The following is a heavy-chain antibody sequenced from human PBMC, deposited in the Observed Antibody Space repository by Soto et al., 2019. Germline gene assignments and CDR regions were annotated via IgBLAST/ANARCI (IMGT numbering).Heavy chain of an antibody. D-gene: IGHD3-10*01. V-gene: IGHV3-21*01. Sequence: GGSLRLSCAASGLTFSSYSMNWVRQAPGKGLEWVSSISSSSSYIYYADSVKGRFTISRDNAKNSLYLQMNSLRAEDTAVYYCARDLAQGQYYYGSGRNDAFDIWGQGTMVTVSS. J-gene: IGHJ3*02. CDR3: ARDLAQGQYYYGSGRNDAFDI. CDR2: ISSSSSYI. CDR1: GLTFSSYS.